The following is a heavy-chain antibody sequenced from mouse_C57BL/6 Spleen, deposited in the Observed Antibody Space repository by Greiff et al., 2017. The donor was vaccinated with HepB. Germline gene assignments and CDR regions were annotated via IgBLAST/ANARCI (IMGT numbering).Heavy chain of an antibody. Sequence: QVQLQQSGPGLVAPSQSLSITCTVSGFSLTSYGVDWVRQSPGKGLEWLGVIWGVGSTNYNSALKSRLSISKDNSKSQVFLKMNSLQTDDKAMYYCASGPLRLAYWGQGTLVTVSA. D-gene: IGHD1-2*01. CDR1: GFSLTSYG. CDR2: IWGVGST. J-gene: IGHJ3*01. V-gene: IGHV2-6*01. CDR3: ASGPLRLAY.